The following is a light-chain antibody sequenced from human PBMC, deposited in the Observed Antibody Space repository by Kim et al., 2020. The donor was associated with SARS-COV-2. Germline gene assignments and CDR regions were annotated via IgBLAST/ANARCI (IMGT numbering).Light chain of an antibody. Sequence: ETVMTQSPGTLSVSPGETATLSCRASQNIRTYLAWYQQKPGQAPRLLIYGASTRATGSPARFSGSGSGTEFTLTISSLQSEDFALYYCQQYNNWPPNTFGQGTKLEI. J-gene: IGKJ2*01. CDR3: QQYNNWPPNT. CDR2: GAS. V-gene: IGKV3-15*01. CDR1: QNIRTY.